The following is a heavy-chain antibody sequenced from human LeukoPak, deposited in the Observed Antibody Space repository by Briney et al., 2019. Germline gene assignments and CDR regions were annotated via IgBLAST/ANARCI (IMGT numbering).Heavy chain of an antibody. CDR3: ARDYADYVGYFFFDY. J-gene: IGHJ4*02. V-gene: IGHV3-23*01. CDR2: ISGGGETT. D-gene: IGHD4-17*01. Sequence: GGSLRLSCAASGFTFNNYAMNWVRQAPGKGLEWVSSISGGGETTYYADSAKGRFTISRDNSQNILYLQMNSLRAEDTAVYYCARDYADYVGYFFFDYWGQGTLVTVSS. CDR1: GFTFNNYA.